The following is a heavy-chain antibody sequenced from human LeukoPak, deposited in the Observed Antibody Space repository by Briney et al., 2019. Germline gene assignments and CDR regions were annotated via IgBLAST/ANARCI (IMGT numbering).Heavy chain of an antibody. D-gene: IGHD2-21*01. CDR1: GGSFSGYY. CDR2: INHSGST. Sequence: PSETLSLTCAVYGGSFSGYYWSWLRQPPGKGLEWIGEINHSGSTNYNPSLKSRVTISVDTSKNQFSLKLSSVTAADTAVYYCARSILQSHYYYYYMDVWGKGTTVTVSS. V-gene: IGHV4-34*01. J-gene: IGHJ6*03. CDR3: ARSILQSHYYYYYMDV.